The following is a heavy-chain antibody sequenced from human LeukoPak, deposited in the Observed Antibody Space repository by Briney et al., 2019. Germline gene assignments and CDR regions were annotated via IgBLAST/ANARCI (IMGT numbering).Heavy chain of an antibody. CDR1: GGSFSGYY. D-gene: IGHD3-10*01. Sequence: SETLSLTCAVYGGSFSGYYWSWIRQPPGKGLEWIGEINHSGSTNYNPSLKSRVTMSVDTSKNQFSLKLSSVTAADTAVYYCASDTDPYGSGSYNYWGQGTLVTVSS. J-gene: IGHJ4*02. CDR3: ASDTDPYGSGSYNY. V-gene: IGHV4-34*01. CDR2: INHSGST.